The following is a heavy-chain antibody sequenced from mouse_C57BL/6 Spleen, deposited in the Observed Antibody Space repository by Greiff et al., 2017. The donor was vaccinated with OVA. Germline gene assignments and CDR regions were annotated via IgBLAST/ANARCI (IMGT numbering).Heavy chain of an antibody. D-gene: IGHD3-2*02. V-gene: IGHV1-52*01. Sequence: QVQLQQPGAELVRPGSSVKLSCKASGYTFTSYWMHWVKQRPIQGLEWIGNIDPSDSETHYNQKFKDKATLTVDKSSSTAYMQLSSLTSEDSAVYYCARDTAQATWMDYWGQGTSVTVSS. CDR3: ARDTAQATWMDY. CDR1: GYTFTSYW. CDR2: IDPSDSET. J-gene: IGHJ4*01.